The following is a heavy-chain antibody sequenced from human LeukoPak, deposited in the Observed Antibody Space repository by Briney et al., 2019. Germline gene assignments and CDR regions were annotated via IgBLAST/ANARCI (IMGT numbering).Heavy chain of an antibody. CDR1: GYTFTGYY. V-gene: IGHV1-2*02. J-gene: IGHJ5*02. CDR2: INPNSGGT. CDR3: ARDMETYSSSSPWFDP. Sequence: ASVKVSCKASGYTFTGYYMHWVRQAPGQGLEWMGWINPNSGGTNYAQKFQGGVTMTRDTSISTAYMELSRLRSDDTAVYYCARDMETYSSSSPWFDPWGQGTLVTVSS. D-gene: IGHD6-6*01.